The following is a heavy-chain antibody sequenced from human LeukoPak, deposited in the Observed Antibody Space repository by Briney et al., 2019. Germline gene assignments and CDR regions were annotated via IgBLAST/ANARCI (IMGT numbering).Heavy chain of an antibody. D-gene: IGHD3-16*02. CDR2: IYTSGST. CDR1: GGSFSGYY. CDR3: ARVRLEYDYVWGSYRLNDAFDI. Sequence: PSETLSLTCAVYGGSFSGYYWSWIRQPAGKGLEWIGRIYTSGSTNYNPSLKSRVTMSVDTSKNQFSLKLSSVTAADTAVYYCARVRLEYDYVWGSYRLNDAFDIWGQGTMVTVSS. J-gene: IGHJ3*02. V-gene: IGHV4-59*10.